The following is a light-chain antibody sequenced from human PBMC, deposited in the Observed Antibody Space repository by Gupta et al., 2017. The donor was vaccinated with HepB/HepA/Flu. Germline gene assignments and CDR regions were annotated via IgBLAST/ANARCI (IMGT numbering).Light chain of an antibody. J-gene: IGKJ4*01. CDR2: DAF. V-gene: IGKV3-15*01. CDR3: QQYKRPLT. CDR1: ESIGTN. Sequence: EIVMTQSPATLSVSPRTRVTLSSRASESIGTNLAWYQQKPGQSPRLLGYDAFTTASGVPARFRGSGSETEFTLTISGLQSEDFAFYYCQQYKRPLTFGGGTKVEIK.